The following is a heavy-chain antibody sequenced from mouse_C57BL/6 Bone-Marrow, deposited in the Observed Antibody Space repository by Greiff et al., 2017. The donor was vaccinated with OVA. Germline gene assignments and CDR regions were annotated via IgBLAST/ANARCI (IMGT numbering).Heavy chain of an antibody. CDR3: AIYWGAMDY. D-gene: IGHD2-1*01. V-gene: IGHV5-17*01. J-gene: IGHJ4*01. CDR2: ISSGSSTI. Sequence: EVQLQQSGGGLVKPGGSLKLSCAASGFTFSDYGMHWVRQAPEKGLEWVAYISSGSSTIYYADTVKGRFTISRDNAKNTLFLQMTSLRSEDTAMYYCAIYWGAMDYWGQGTSVTVSS. CDR1: GFTFSDYG.